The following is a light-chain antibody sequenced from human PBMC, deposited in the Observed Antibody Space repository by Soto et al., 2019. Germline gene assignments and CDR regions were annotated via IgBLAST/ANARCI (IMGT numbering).Light chain of an antibody. CDR2: LEGSGSY. V-gene: IGLV4-60*02. CDR1: SGHSSYI. CDR3: ETSGV. Sequence: QPVLTQSSSASASLGSSVKLTCTLSSGHSSYIIAWHQQQPGKAPRYLMKLEGSGSYNKGSGVPDRFSGSSSGADRYLTISNLQFEDEADYYCETSGVFGGGTKVTVL. J-gene: IGLJ2*01.